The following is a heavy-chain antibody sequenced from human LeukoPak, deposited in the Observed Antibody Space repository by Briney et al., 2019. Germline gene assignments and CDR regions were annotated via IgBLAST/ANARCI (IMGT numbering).Heavy chain of an antibody. CDR2: INHSGDT. D-gene: IGHD4-17*01. CDR1: GGSFRGYY. Sequence: SETLSLTCAVYGGSFRGYYWSWIRQPPGKGLEWIGEINHSGDTNYNPSLKSRVTISVDTSKNQFSLKLSSVTAADTAVYYCARGGVTTVPFDYWGQGTLVTVSS. V-gene: IGHV4-34*01. J-gene: IGHJ4*02. CDR3: ARGGVTTVPFDY.